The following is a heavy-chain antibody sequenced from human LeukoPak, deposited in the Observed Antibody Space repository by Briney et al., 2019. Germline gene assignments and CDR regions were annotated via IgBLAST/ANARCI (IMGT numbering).Heavy chain of an antibody. Sequence: SETLSLTCTVSGYSISSGYYWGWIRQPPGKGLEWIGSIYHSGSTYYNPSLKSRVTISVDTSKNQFSLKLSSVTAADTAVYYCARPVVAATNTLDPWGQGTLVTVSS. CDR2: IYHSGST. CDR3: ARPVVAATNTLDP. D-gene: IGHD2-15*01. CDR1: GYSISSGYY. J-gene: IGHJ5*02. V-gene: IGHV4-38-2*02.